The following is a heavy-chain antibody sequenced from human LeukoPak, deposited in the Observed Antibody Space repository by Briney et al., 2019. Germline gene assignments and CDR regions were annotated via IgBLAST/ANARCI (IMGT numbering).Heavy chain of an antibody. V-gene: IGHV4-61*02. CDR1: GGSISSGSYY. D-gene: IGHD2-15*01. CDR2: IYTSGST. CDR3: ARVQRQYCSGGSCYSDQYYYYYYGMDV. J-gene: IGHJ6*02. Sequence: PSQTLSLTCTVSGGSISSGSYYWRWIRQPAGKGLEWIGRIYTSGSTNYNPSLKSRVTISVDTSKNQFSLKLSSVTAADTAVYYCARVQRQYCSGGSCYSDQYYYYYYGMDVWGQGTTVTVSS.